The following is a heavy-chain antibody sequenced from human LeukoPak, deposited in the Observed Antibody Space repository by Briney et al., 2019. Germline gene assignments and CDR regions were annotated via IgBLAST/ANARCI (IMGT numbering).Heavy chain of an antibody. J-gene: IGHJ6*02. D-gene: IGHD3-22*01. V-gene: IGHV1-18*01. Sequence: ASVKVSCKASGYTFTSYGISWVRQAPGQGLEWMGWISAYNGNTNYAQKLQGRVTMTTDTSTSTAYMELRSLRSDDTAVYYCARDDHYDSSGYLYYYYYYGMDVWGQGTTVTVSS. CDR1: GYTFTSYG. CDR2: ISAYNGNT. CDR3: ARDDHYDSSGYLYYYYYYGMDV.